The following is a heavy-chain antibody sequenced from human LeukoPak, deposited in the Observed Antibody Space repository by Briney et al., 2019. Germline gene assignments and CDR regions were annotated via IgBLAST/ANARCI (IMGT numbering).Heavy chain of an antibody. CDR3: AKGFTVHSAFDI. J-gene: IGHJ3*02. D-gene: IGHD4-11*01. CDR2: ISGSGGST. CDR1: GFTFSSYA. Sequence: GGSLRLSCAASGFTFSSYAMSWVRRAPGKGLEWVSAISGSGGSTYYADSVKGRFTISRDNSKNTLYLQMNSLRAEDTAVYYCAKGFTVHSAFDIWGQGTMVTVSS. V-gene: IGHV3-23*01.